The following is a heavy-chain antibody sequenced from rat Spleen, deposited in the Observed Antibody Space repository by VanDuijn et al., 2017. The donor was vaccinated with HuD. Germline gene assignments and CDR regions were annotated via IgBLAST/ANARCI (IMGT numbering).Heavy chain of an antibody. CDR3: ETDRPILRPYGCFDY. Sequence: EVQLVESGGGLVQPGRSLKLSCAASGFTFSNYGMAWVRQAPTKGLEWVATISHDGSGTDYRDSVKGRFTISRDNAKSTLYLQMDSLRSEDTATYYCETDRPILRPYGCFDYWGQGVMVTVSS. D-gene: IGHD1-6*01. CDR2: ISHDGSGT. V-gene: IGHV5-29*01. CDR1: GFTFSNYG. J-gene: IGHJ2*01.